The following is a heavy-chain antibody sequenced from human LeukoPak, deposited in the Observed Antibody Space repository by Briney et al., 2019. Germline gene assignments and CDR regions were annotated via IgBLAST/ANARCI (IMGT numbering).Heavy chain of an antibody. J-gene: IGHJ6*04. Sequence: GGSLRLSCAASGFTFSNYGMHWVRQAPGKGLEWVAFLRHDGSNKFHADSVKGRFTISRDNSKNTVYLQMNSLKPEDTAVYFCAKDLTQKTYEGSPGLDVWGKGTTVTVSS. CDR1: GFTFSNYG. CDR3: AKDLTQKTYEGSPGLDV. CDR2: LRHDGSNK. D-gene: IGHD3-22*01. V-gene: IGHV3-30*02.